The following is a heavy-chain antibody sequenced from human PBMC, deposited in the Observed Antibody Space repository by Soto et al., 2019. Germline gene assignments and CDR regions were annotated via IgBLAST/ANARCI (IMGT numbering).Heavy chain of an antibody. V-gene: IGHV5-51*01. Sequence: GESLKISCQGSGYSFTTYWIGWVRQMPGKGLEWMGIIYPGDSDIRYSPSFQGQVTISADKSISTAYVQWSSLKASDTAMYFCARVRTNVVAPSYYYGMDVWGQGTTVTVSS. CDR3: ARVRTNVVAPSYYYGMDV. J-gene: IGHJ6*02. D-gene: IGHD2-2*01. CDR2: IYPGDSDI. CDR1: GYSFTTYW.